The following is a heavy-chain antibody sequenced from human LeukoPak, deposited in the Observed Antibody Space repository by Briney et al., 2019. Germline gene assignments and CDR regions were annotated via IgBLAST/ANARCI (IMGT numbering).Heavy chain of an antibody. V-gene: IGHV5-51*01. CDR2: IYPDDSET. CDR1: GYIFTKYW. CDR3: ARLAIRGVIPRNFDF. D-gene: IGHD3-10*01. J-gene: IGHJ4*02. Sequence: GESLKISCKGSGYIFTKYWIGWVRQLPGKGLEWMGIIYPDDSETIYGPSFQGQVTISVDTSISAVSLQWSSLKASDTAMYYCARLAIRGVIPRNFDFWGRGTLVTVSS.